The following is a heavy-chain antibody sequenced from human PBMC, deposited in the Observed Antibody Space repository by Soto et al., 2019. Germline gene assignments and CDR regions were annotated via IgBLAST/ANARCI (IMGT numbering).Heavy chain of an antibody. CDR1: GFTFSSYA. CDR2: ISGSGGST. Sequence: PGGSLRFSCAASGFTFSSYAMSWVRQAPGKGLEWVSAISGSGGSTYYADSVKGRFTISRDNSKNTLYLQMNSLRAEDTAVYYCAVDSSIAARPGYYFDYWGQGTLVTVSS. J-gene: IGHJ4*02. CDR3: AVDSSIAARPGYYFDY. D-gene: IGHD6-6*01. V-gene: IGHV3-23*01.